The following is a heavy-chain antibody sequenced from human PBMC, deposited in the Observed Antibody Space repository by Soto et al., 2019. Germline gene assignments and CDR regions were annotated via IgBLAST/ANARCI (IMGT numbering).Heavy chain of an antibody. CDR2: IIPIFGTA. J-gene: IGHJ4*02. V-gene: IGHV1-69*13. CDR3: ARDGGRHSGGIDY. D-gene: IGHD1-26*01. CDR1: GATFSSYF. Sequence: SVKVSCKASGATFSSYFMNCVRQAPGQGLEWMGEIIPIFGTANYAQKFQGRVTITADESTSTAYMELSSLRSEDTAVYYCARDGGRHSGGIDYWGQATLIKVSS.